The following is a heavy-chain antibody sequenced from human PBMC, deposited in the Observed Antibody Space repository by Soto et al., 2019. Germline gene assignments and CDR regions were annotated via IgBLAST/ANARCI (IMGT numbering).Heavy chain of an antibody. CDR1: GGSITSGDYY. V-gene: IGHV4-30-4*01. CDR3: ARARVMAAPHYFDY. Sequence: QVQLQESGPGLVKPSQTLSLTCTVSGGSITSGDYYWNWLRQPPGKCLEWFGYIYYSGTTYYNPSLKSRLAISVDMSKTQFSLKLKSVTAADTAVYYCARARVMAAPHYFDYWGQGTLVTVSS. D-gene: IGHD3-16*01. CDR2: IYYSGTT. J-gene: IGHJ4*02.